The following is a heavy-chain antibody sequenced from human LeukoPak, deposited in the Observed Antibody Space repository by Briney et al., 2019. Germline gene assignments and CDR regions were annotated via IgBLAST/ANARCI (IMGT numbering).Heavy chain of an antibody. D-gene: IGHD2-2*01. CDR2: IYTSGST. V-gene: IGHV4-61*02. CDR3: ARDRYCSSTSCSFDP. Sequence: PSETLSPTCTVSGGSISSGSYYWSWIRQPAGKGLEWIGRIYTSGSTNYNPSLKSRVTISVDTSKNQFSLKLSSVTAADTAVYYCARDRYCSSTSCSFDPWGQGTLVTVSS. CDR1: GGSISSGSYY. J-gene: IGHJ5*02.